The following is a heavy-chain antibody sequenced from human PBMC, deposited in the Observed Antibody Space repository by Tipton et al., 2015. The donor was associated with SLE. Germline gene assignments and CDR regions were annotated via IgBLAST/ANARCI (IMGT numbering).Heavy chain of an antibody. CDR3: ARAPGPSIAAFDT. CDR2: VYYSGNV. J-gene: IGHJ5*02. D-gene: IGHD6-13*01. V-gene: IGHV4-31*03. Sequence: TLSLTCTVSGGSISSRNNYWNWIRQHPGRGLQWIGHVYYSGNVFYNPSLKSRLHISLNLSENQFSPTLNSVTVADTAVYYCARAPGPSIAAFDTWGQGTLVTVS. CDR1: GGSISSRNNY.